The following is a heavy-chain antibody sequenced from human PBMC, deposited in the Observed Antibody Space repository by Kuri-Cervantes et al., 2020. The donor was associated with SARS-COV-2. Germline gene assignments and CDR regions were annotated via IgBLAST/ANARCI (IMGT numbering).Heavy chain of an antibody. CDR3: AKDQYDTDAFGI. D-gene: IGHD1-1*01. CDR1: GFTFSSYA. J-gene: IGHJ3*02. V-gene: IGHV3-64*01. CDR2: ISSNGGST. Sequence: GESLKISCAASGFTFSSYAMHWVRQAPGKGLEYVSAISSNGGSTYYANSVKGRFTISRDNSKNTLYLQMNSLRAEDTAVYYCAKDQYDTDAFGIWGQGTMVTVSS.